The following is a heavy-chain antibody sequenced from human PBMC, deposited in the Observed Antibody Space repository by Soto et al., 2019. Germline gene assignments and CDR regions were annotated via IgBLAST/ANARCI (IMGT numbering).Heavy chain of an antibody. Sequence: EVQLLESGGGSVQPGKSLRLSCAASGFTFSSYAMSWVRQAPGKGLEWVSVISGSGGSTYYADSVKGRVTISRDNSKNTLYLQMNNLRAEDTAVYYCAKGLPERRSAYYRYNWFYPWGQGTLVTVSS. CDR2: ISGSGGST. V-gene: IGHV3-23*01. D-gene: IGHD3-3*01. J-gene: IGHJ5*02. CDR3: AKGLPERRSAYYRYNWFYP. CDR1: GFTFSSYA.